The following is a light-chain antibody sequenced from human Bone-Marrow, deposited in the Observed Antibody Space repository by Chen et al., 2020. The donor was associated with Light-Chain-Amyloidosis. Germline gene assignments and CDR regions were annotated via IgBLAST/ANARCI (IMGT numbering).Light chain of an antibody. CDR1: QGISSY. V-gene: IGKV1-9*01. CDR3: QQHNSYPPIT. Sequence: DIQLTQSPSILSASVGDRVTLTCRASQGISSYLAWYQQKPGKAPKLLIYAASTLQSGGPPRFSGSGSATEVTLTISSLQPEDFATYYCQQHNSYPPITFGRGTRLEIK. J-gene: IGKJ5*01. CDR2: AAS.